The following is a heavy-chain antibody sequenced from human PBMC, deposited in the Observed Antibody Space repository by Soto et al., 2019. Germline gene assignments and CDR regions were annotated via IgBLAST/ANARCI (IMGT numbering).Heavy chain of an antibody. D-gene: IGHD1-1*01. CDR2: ISSNSAYI. V-gene: IGHV3-21*01. J-gene: IGHJ6*02. Sequence: PGGSLRLSCAASGFPFRIFTMNWVRQSPGKGLEWVSTISSNSAYIYYTDALRGRFTIYRDNAKNSLHLQMNSLRAEDTAVYYWAGGNALDVWGQWTTVTVSS. CDR1: GFPFRIFT. CDR3: AGGNALDV.